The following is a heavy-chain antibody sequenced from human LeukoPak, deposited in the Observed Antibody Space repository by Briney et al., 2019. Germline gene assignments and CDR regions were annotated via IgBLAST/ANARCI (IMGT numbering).Heavy chain of an antibody. Sequence: VASVKVSCKASGFTFTSSAVQWVRQARGQRLEWIGWIVVGSGNINYAQKFQERVTITRDMSTSTAYMELSSLRSEDTAVYYCAAAVRGYYMDVWGKGTTVTVSS. D-gene: IGHD3-10*01. CDR1: GFTFTSSA. CDR2: IVVGSGNI. CDR3: AAAVRGYYMDV. J-gene: IGHJ6*03. V-gene: IGHV1-58*01.